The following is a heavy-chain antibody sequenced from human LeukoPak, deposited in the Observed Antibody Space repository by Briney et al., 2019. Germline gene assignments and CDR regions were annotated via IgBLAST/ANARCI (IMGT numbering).Heavy chain of an antibody. V-gene: IGHV4-31*03. CDR2: IYYSGKT. D-gene: IGHD1-14*01. Sequence: SETLSLTCTVSGGSISSGDYYWNWIRQHPGKGLEWIGYIYYSGKTYYNPSLKSRVTISVDTSKNQFSLKLSSVTAADTAVYYCARGRTRYFDYWGQGTLVTVSS. J-gene: IGHJ4*02. CDR3: ARGRTRYFDY. CDR1: GGSISSGDYY.